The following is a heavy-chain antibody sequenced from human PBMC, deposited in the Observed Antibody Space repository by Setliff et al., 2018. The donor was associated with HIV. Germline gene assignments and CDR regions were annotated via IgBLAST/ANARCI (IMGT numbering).Heavy chain of an antibody. V-gene: IGHV4-31*03. J-gene: IGHJ4*02. CDR3: ARGIAAAEGYFDY. Sequence: PSETLSLTCTVSGGSISSGVYFWSWIRHHPGKGLEWIGYIHYSGSIYYNPSLKSRVTISVDTSKNQFSLKLSSVTAADTAVYYCARGIAAAEGYFDYWGQGTLVTVSS. D-gene: IGHD6-13*01. CDR2: IHYSGSI. CDR1: GGSISSGVYF.